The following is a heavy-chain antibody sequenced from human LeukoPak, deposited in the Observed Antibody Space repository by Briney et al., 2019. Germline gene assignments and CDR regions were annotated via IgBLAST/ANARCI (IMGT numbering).Heavy chain of an antibody. CDR1: GGTFSNHA. Sequence: SVKVSCKASGGTFSNHAISWVRQAPGQGLEWMGGIIPIFGTPNYAQKFQGRVTITADESTSTAYMELSSLRSEDTAVYYCARPITYYYDSSGYYYPGFDYWGQGTLVTVSS. D-gene: IGHD3-22*01. J-gene: IGHJ4*02. CDR3: ARPITYYYDSSGYYYPGFDY. V-gene: IGHV1-69*13. CDR2: IIPIFGTP.